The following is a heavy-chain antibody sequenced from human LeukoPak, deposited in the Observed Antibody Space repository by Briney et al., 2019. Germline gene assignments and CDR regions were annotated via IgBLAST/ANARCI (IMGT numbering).Heavy chain of an antibody. CDR3: ARAMTTVTVNWFDP. V-gene: IGHV1-2*06. J-gene: IGHJ5*02. CDR2: INPNSGGT. D-gene: IGHD4-17*01. CDR1: GYTFTGYY. Sequence: VSVKVSCKASGYTFTGYYMHWVRQAPGQGLEWMGRINPNSGGTNYAQKFQGRVTMTRDTSISTAYMELSRLRSDDTAVYYCARAMTTVTVNWFDPWGQGTLVTVSS.